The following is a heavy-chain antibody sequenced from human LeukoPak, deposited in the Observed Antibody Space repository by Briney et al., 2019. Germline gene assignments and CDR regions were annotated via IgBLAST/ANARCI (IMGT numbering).Heavy chain of an antibody. CDR1: GYTFTSYD. Sequence: ASVKVSCKASGYTFTSYDINWVRQATGQGLEWMGWMNPNSGNTGYAQKFQGRVTMTRNTSISTAYMELSSLRSEDTAVYYCARGHCTNGVCYYYYYMDVWGKGTTVTASS. V-gene: IGHV1-8*01. CDR2: MNPNSGNT. J-gene: IGHJ6*03. CDR3: ARGHCTNGVCYYYYYMDV. D-gene: IGHD2-8*01.